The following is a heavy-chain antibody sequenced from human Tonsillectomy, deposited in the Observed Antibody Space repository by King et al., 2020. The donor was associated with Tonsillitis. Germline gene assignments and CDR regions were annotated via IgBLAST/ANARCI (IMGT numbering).Heavy chain of an antibody. Sequence: VQLVESGGGVVQPGGSLSLSCAASGFTFSTYGMHWVRQAPGKGLEWVAFIRYDGSKKYYADSVKGRFNISRYNSKNTLSLQMNTLRAEDTAVYYCAKALAYSYFSYNDYDYYYSGLDIWGQGTTVTVSS. CDR3: AKALAYSYFSYNDYDYYYSGLDI. D-gene: IGHD4-11*01. J-gene: IGHJ6*02. CDR2: IRYDGSKK. V-gene: IGHV3-30*02. CDR1: GFTFSTYG.